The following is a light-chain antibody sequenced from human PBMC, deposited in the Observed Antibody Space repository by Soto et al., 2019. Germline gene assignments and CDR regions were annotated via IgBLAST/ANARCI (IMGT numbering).Light chain of an antibody. J-gene: IGKJ1*01. CDR1: QSVSSY. CDR3: QQCDSTGT. V-gene: IGKV1-39*01. CDR2: AAS. Sequence: DIQMTQSPSSLSASVGDRVTITFRASQSVSSYLTWYQQKPVKAPKLLIYAASSLQTGVPARFSGSGSGTDFTLTISSLQPEDFATYYCQQCDSTGTFGQGTKVDIK.